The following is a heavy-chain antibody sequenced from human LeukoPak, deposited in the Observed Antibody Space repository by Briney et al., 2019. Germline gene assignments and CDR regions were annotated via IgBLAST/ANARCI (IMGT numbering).Heavy chain of an antibody. D-gene: IGHD4-17*01. CDR3: ARDAHPLYGVRPLYGMDV. V-gene: IGHV3-33*08. CDR2: IWYDGSNK. CDR1: GFTFNNFG. Sequence: GGSLRLSCAASGFTFNNFGMSWVRQAPGKGLEWVAVIWYDGSNKYYADSVKGRFTISRDNSKNTLYLQMNSLRAEDTAVYYCARDAHPLYGVRPLYGMDVWGQGTTVTVSS. J-gene: IGHJ6*02.